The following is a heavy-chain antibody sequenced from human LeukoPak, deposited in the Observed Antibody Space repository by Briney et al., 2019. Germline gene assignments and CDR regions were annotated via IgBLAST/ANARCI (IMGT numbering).Heavy chain of an antibody. Sequence: SETLSLTCAVSGYSISSGYCWGWIRQPPGKGLEWIGSIYHSGSTYYNPSLKSRVTISVDTSKNQFSLKLSSVTAADTAVYYCARRGFYSGVDYWGQGTLVTVSS. CDR2: IYHSGST. D-gene: IGHD2-21*01. CDR3: ARRGFYSGVDY. CDR1: GYSISSGYC. J-gene: IGHJ4*02. V-gene: IGHV4-38-2*01.